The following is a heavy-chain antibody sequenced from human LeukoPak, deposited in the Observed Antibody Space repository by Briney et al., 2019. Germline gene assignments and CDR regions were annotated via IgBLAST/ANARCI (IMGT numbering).Heavy chain of an antibody. D-gene: IGHD2-2*01. J-gene: IGHJ4*02. CDR3: AKDSEVVVVPAATRTVDY. CDR1: GFTFSSYA. V-gene: IGHV3-23*01. Sequence: GGSLRLSCAASGFTFSSYAMSWVRQAPGKGLEWVSAISGSGGSTYYADSVKGRFTISRDNSMNTLYLQMNSLRAEDTAVYYCAKDSEVVVVPAATRTVDYWGQGTLVTVSS. CDR2: ISGSGGST.